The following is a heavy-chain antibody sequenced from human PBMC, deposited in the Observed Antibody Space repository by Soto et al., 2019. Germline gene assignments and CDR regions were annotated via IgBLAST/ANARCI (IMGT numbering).Heavy chain of an antibody. CDR3: ARAYSSSWEIVDY. V-gene: IGHV1-69*06. D-gene: IGHD6-13*01. CDR2: IIPIFGTA. CDR1: GYTLSDYF. Sequence: SVKVSCKASGYTLSDYFIHWVRQAPGQGLEWMGGIIPIFGTANYAQKFQGRVTITADKSTSTAYMELSSLRSEDTAVYYCARAYSSSWEIVDYWGQGTLVTVSS. J-gene: IGHJ4*02.